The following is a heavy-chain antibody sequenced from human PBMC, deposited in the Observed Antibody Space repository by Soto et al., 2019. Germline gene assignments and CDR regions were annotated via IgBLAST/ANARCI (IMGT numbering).Heavy chain of an antibody. D-gene: IGHD3-16*01. CDR3: ARSIMISGRVIKGYYYGMGI. CDR1: GGSLSIDP. Sequence: SVLVSHKASGGSLSIDPISRVLLAPEKGPEWMGGIIPIFGTANYAQKFQGRVTITADESTSTAYMELSSLRSEDTAVYYCARSIMISGRVIKGYYYGMGICGQG. CDR2: IIPIFGTA. J-gene: IGHJ6*01. V-gene: IGHV1-69*13.